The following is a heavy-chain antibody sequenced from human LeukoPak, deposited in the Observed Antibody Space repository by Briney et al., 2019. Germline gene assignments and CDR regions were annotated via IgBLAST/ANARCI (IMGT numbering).Heavy chain of an antibody. CDR2: ISAYNGNT. D-gene: IGHD6-19*01. J-gene: IGHJ4*02. CDR1: GYTFTGYG. Sequence: ASVKVSCKASGYTFTGYGISWVRQAPGQGLEWMGWISAYNGNTNYAQKLQGRVTMTTDTSTSTAYMELRSLRSDDTAVYYCARGTGGFGGWPRPFDYWGQGTLVTVSS. V-gene: IGHV1-18*01. CDR3: ARGTGGFGGWPRPFDY.